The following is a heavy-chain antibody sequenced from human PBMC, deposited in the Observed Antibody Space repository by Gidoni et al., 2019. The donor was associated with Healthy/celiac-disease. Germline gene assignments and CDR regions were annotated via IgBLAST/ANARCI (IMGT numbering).Heavy chain of an antibody. Sequence: QVQLPQWGAGLLKPSETLSLPCAVYGGSFSGYYWSWIRQPPGKGLEWIGEINHSGSTNYNPSRKSRVTISVDTSKNQFSLKLSSVTAADTAVYYCARSNSSSSIDYWGQGTLVTVSS. CDR3: ARSNSSSSIDY. D-gene: IGHD6-6*01. CDR2: INHSGST. CDR1: GGSFSGYY. J-gene: IGHJ4*02. V-gene: IGHV4-34*01.